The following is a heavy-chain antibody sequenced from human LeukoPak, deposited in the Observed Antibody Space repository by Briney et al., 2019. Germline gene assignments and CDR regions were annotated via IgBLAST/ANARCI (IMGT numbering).Heavy chain of an antibody. V-gene: IGHV4-59*01. CDR2: IYHTGSA. J-gene: IGHJ4*02. CDR1: GGSMNNYY. Sequence: SETLSLTCTVAGGSMNNYYWSWIRQSPGKGLEWVGYIYHTGSATYKPSLKSRVTLSLDTSKNQFSLRLNSVTAADTAVYYCARGRGDSKGTSFDFWGQGTLVNVSS. CDR3: ARGRGDSKGTSFDF. D-gene: IGHD3-22*01.